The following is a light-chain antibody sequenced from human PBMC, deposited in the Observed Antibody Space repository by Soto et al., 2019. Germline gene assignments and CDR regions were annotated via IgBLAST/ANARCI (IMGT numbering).Light chain of an antibody. Sequence: EIVMTQSPATLSVSPGERATLSCRASQSVSSNLAWYQQKPGQAPRLLIYGASTRATGIPDRFSASGAGTDFTLTISRLAPEDSAVYYCQQYNNWPPKTFGQGTKVDIK. J-gene: IGKJ1*01. CDR3: QQYNNWPPKT. V-gene: IGKV3-15*01. CDR1: QSVSSN. CDR2: GAS.